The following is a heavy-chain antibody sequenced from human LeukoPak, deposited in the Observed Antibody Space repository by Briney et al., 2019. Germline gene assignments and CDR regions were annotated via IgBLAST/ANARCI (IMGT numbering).Heavy chain of an antibody. CDR2: IYTSGST. Sequence: SETLSLTCTASGGSISSYYWSWIRRPPGKGLEWIGYIYTSGSTNYNPSLKSRVTISVDTSKNQFSLKLSSVTAADTAVYYCARGEANWFDPWGQGTLVTVSS. CDR3: ARGEANWFDP. V-gene: IGHV4-4*09. CDR1: GGSISSYY. J-gene: IGHJ5*02.